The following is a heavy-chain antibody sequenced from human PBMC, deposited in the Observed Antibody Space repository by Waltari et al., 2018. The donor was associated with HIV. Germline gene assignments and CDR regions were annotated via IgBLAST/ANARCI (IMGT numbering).Heavy chain of an antibody. D-gene: IGHD5-18*01. CDR2: IYYSGST. CDR3: ARGYGDGYYYYYYGMDV. CDR1: GGSISSSSYY. V-gene: IGHV4-39*01. Sequence: QLQLQESGPGLVKPSETLSLTCTVSGGSISSSSYYWGWIRQPPGKGLEWIGSIYYSGSTYYNPSLKSRVTISVDTSKNQFSLKLSSVTAADTAVYYCARGYGDGYYYYYYGMDVWGQGTTVTVSS. J-gene: IGHJ6*02.